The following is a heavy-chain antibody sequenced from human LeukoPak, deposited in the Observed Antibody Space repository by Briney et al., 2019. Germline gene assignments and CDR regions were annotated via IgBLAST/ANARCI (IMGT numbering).Heavy chain of an antibody. V-gene: IGHV1-18*01. CDR2: ISAYNGNT. CDR1: GYTFTSYG. D-gene: IGHD6-13*01. Sequence: GASVKVSCKASGYTFTSYGISWVRQAPGQGLEWMGWISAYNGNTNYAQKLQGRVTMTTDTSTSTAYMELRSLRSEDTAVYYCATRPLGGSSHAPFDYWGQGTLVTVSS. J-gene: IGHJ4*02. CDR3: ATRPLGGSSHAPFDY.